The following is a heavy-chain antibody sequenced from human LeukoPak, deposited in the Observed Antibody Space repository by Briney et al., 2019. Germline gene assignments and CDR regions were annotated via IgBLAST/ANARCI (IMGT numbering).Heavy chain of an antibody. Sequence: PGGSLGLSCAASGFTFSSSAMSWVRQAPGKGLEWVALISYDGSNKYYADSVNGRFTISRDNSKNTLYLQMNSLRAVDTAVYYCAKEWYYYDTSGYYSYFDYWGQGTLVTVSS. J-gene: IGHJ4*02. V-gene: IGHV3-30*18. CDR1: GFTFSSSA. D-gene: IGHD3-22*01. CDR3: AKEWYYYDTSGYYSYFDY. CDR2: ISYDGSNK.